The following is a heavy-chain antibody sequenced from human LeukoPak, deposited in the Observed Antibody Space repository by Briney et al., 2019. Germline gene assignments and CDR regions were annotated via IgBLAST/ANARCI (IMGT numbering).Heavy chain of an antibody. Sequence: SETLSLTCTVSGGSISSYCWSWIRQPPGKGLEWIGCIYYSGSTNYNPSLKSRVTISVDTSKNQFSLKLSSVTAADTAVYYCARGRIGGDYWGQGTLVTVSS. CDR3: ARGRIGGDY. D-gene: IGHD2/OR15-2a*01. J-gene: IGHJ4*02. V-gene: IGHV4-59*01. CDR2: IYYSGST. CDR1: GGSISSYC.